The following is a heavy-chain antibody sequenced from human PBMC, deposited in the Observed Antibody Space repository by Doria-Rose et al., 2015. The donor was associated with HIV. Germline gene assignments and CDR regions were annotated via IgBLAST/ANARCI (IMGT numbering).Heavy chain of an antibody. CDR1: GVSLSSPGMG. V-gene: IGHV2-26*01. Sequence: QITLKESGPVLVKPTETFTLTCTVSGVSLSSPGMGVSWIRQPPGKALEWLAHIFSDDERSYKTSLKSRLTISRGTSKSQVFLTMTDMDPVGTATYYCARIKSSRWYHKYYFDFWCQGTLVIVSA. J-gene: IGHJ4*02. D-gene: IGHD6-13*01. CDR2: IFSDDER. CDR3: ARIKSSRWYHKYYFDF.